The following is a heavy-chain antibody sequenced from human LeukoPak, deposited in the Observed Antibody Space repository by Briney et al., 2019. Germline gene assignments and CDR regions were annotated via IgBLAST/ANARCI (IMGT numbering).Heavy chain of an antibody. CDR2: IDWDEDK. CDR3: ARCGRSLSLDY. CDR1: WFSLSTSGMC. J-gene: IGHJ4*02. Sequence: SGPTLVNPTQTLTLTFTFSWFSLSTSGMCVSWIRQPPGKALGWLARIDWDEDKYYSTSLKTRLTISKDTSKNQVVLTMTNMDTVDTATYYCARCGRSLSLDYWGQGTLVTVSS. D-gene: IGHD1-26*01. V-gene: IGHV2-70*11.